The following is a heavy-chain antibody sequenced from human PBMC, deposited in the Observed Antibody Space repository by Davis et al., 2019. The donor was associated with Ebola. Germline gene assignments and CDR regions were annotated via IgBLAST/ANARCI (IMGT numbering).Heavy chain of an antibody. V-gene: IGHV3-21*01. Sequence: GESLKISCAASGFTFSSYNMNWVRQAPGKGLEWISSISSGSSYRYYADSVRGRFTISRDNAKNSLSLQMSSLRAEDTAVYYCAKSAARLDNNWFDSWGQGTLVTVSP. CDR1: GFTFSSYN. CDR2: ISSGSSYR. D-gene: IGHD6-6*01. J-gene: IGHJ5*01. CDR3: AKSAARLDNNWFDS.